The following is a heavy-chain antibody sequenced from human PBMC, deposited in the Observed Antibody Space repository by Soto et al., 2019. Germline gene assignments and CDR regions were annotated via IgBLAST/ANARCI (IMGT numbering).Heavy chain of an antibody. Sequence: QVQLVESGGGVVQPGRSLRLSCAASGFTFSRYGMHWVRQATGKGLEWVAAISYDRINQYYADSVKGRFTISRDNSKNTLYLDINSLRSEDTAVYYCVKDTDTYRQLWLPLSYYYGMDVWGQGNTVTVSS. CDR2: ISYDRINQ. CDR1: GFTFSRYG. J-gene: IGHJ6*02. V-gene: IGHV3-30*18. D-gene: IGHD5-18*01. CDR3: VKDTDTYRQLWLPLSYYYGMDV.